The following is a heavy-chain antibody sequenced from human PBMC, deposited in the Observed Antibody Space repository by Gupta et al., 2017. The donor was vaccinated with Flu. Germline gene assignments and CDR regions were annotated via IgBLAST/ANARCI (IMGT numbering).Heavy chain of an antibody. V-gene: IGHV3-74*01. Sequence: TFNRHWMYLVRQAPGKWLEWVSRINSDGNIIIYADSVKGRFTISRDNAKNTLFLQTIILRAEDTAVYFCASLSVAGNFDYWCRVTLVTVSS. CDR1: TFNRHW. CDR3: ASLSVAGNFDY. D-gene: IGHD6-19*01. J-gene: IGHJ4*02. CDR2: INSDGNII.